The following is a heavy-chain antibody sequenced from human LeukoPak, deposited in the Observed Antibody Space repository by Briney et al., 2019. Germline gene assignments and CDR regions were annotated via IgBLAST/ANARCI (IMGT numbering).Heavy chain of an antibody. CDR2: ISWNSGSI. CDR1: GFTFSSYG. V-gene: IGHV3-9*01. J-gene: IGHJ4*02. Sequence: PGGSLRLSCAASGFTFSSYGMHWVRQAPGKGLEWVSGISWNSGSIDYADSVKGRFTISRDNAKNSLYLQMNSLRPEDTALYFCAKDMMSARGAFDYWGQGTLVTVSS. D-gene: IGHD3-10*01. CDR3: AKDMMSARGAFDY.